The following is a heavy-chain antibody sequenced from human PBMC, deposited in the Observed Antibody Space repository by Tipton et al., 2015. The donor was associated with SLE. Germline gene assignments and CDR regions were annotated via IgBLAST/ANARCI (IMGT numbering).Heavy chain of an antibody. CDR1: GGSISSSGYY. V-gene: IGHV4-39*07. CDR2: IHYSGST. J-gene: IGHJ5*02. D-gene: IGHD5-12*01. CDR3: ARGVGYEDL. Sequence: TLSLTCTVSGGSISSSGYYWGWIRQPPGKGLEWIGNIHYSGSTYCNPSLKSRVTISVDTSKNQFSLKLSSVTAADAAVYYCARGVGYEDLWGQGTLVTVSA.